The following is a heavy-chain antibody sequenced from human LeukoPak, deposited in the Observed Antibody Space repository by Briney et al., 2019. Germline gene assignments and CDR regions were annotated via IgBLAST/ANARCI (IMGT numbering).Heavy chain of an antibody. D-gene: IGHD2-15*01. CDR3: ARDGYCSGGSCYFTAGYFDY. V-gene: IGHV4-4*07. CDR2: IYTSGST. J-gene: IGHJ4*02. CDR1: GGSISSYY. Sequence: ETLSLTCTVSGGSISSYYWGWIRQPAGKGLEGIGRIYTSGSTNYNPSLKSRVTLSVDTSKNQFSLKLSSVTAADTAVYYCARDGYCSGGSCYFTAGYFDYWGQGTLVTVSS.